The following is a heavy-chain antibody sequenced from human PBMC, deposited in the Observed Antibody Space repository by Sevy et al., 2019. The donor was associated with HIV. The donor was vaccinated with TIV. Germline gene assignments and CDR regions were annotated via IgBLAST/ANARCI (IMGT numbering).Heavy chain of an antibody. J-gene: IGHJ6*04. V-gene: IGHV3-23*01. CDR1: GFTFSSYA. CDR3: AKGYEGIAVAGTDV. CDR2: ISGSGGST. D-gene: IGHD6-19*01. Sequence: GGSLRLSCAASGFTFSSYAMHWVRQAPGKGLEWVSAISGSGGSTYYADSVKGRFTISRDNSKNTLYLQMNSLRAEDTAVYYCAKGYEGIAVAGTDVWGKGTTVTVSS.